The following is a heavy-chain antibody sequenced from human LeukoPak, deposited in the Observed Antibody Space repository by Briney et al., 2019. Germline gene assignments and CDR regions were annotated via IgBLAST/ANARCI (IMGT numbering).Heavy chain of an antibody. J-gene: IGHJ3*02. CDR2: IRSKAKTYAT. D-gene: IGHD4-17*01. CDR1: GFLFSASA. CDR3: AADFGDFWDAFDI. Sequence: GGSLRLSWATSGFLFSASAMHWVRQSSGEGPGLLGRIRSKAKTYATAYAASLKGRFTISRDDSKNMVYLQMNSLESEATAVYHCAADFGDFWDAFDIWGQGTVVTVSS. V-gene: IGHV3-73*01.